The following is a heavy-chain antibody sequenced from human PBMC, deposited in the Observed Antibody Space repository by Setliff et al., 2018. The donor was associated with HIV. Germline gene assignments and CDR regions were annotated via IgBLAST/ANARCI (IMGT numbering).Heavy chain of an antibody. CDR3: ARHAIVDTAGRGFDY. Sequence: PSETLSLTCAVSNYSINSGYYWGWIRQPPGKGLEWIGSIYHSGSTYYNPSLKSRVTISVDTSKNQFSLKLSSVTATDTAVYYCARHAIVDTAGRGFDYWGQGTLVTVSS. CDR2: IYHSGST. V-gene: IGHV4-38-2*01. CDR1: NYSINSGYY. D-gene: IGHD5-18*01. J-gene: IGHJ4*02.